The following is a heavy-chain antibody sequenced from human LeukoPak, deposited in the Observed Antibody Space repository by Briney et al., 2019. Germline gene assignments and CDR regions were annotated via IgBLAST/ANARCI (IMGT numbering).Heavy chain of an antibody. J-gene: IGHJ5*02. V-gene: IGHV3-48*03. D-gene: IGHD1-26*01. Sequence: PGGSLRLSCAASGFTFSTYEMNCVRQAPGKGLECISYISSSGTSIYYADSVKGRFTISRDSAKNSLYLQMNGLRAEDTAIYYCARGGNWFDPWGQGTLVTVSS. CDR3: ARGGNWFDP. CDR1: GFTFSTYE. CDR2: ISSSGTSI.